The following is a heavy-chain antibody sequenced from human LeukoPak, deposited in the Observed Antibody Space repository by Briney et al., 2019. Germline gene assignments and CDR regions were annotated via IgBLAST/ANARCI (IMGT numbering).Heavy chain of an antibody. Sequence: PGGSLRLSCAASGFTFSSYAMSWVRQAPGKGLEWVSAISGSGGSTYYADSVKGRFTISRDNSKNTLYLQMNSLRAEDTAVYYCAKEGHRVVIISAHFQHWGQGTLVTVSS. CDR2: ISGSGGST. D-gene: IGHD3-22*01. CDR1: GFTFSSYA. V-gene: IGHV3-23*01. CDR3: AKEGHRVVIISAHFQH. J-gene: IGHJ1*01.